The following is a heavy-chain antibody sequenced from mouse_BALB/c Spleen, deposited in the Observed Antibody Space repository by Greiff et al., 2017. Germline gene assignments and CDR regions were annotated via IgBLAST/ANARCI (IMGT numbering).Heavy chain of an antibody. D-gene: IGHD2-4*01. J-gene: IGHJ3*01. Sequence: QVQLKQSGAELVKPGASVKLSCKASGYTFTSYYMYWVKQRPGQGLEWIGEINPSNGGTNFNEKFKSKATLTVDKSSSTAYMQLSSLTSEDSAVYYCTRRGLGWFAYWGQGILVTVSA. CDR3: TRRGLGWFAY. CDR1: GYTFTSYY. CDR2: INPSNGGT. V-gene: IGHV1S81*02.